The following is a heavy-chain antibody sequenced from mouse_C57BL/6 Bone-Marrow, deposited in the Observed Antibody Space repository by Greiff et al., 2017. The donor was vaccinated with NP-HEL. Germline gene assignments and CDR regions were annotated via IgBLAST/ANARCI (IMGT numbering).Heavy chain of an antibody. CDR2: INPGSGGT. CDR1: GYAFTNYL. CDR3: ARCYGSSPGFAY. D-gene: IGHD1-1*01. V-gene: IGHV1-54*01. J-gene: IGHJ3*01. Sequence: VQLMESGAELVRPGTSVKVSCKASGYAFTNYLIEWVKQRPGQGLEWIGVINPGSGGTNYNEKFKGKATLTADKSSSTAYMQLSSLTSEDSAVYFCARCYGSSPGFAYWGQGTLVTVSA.